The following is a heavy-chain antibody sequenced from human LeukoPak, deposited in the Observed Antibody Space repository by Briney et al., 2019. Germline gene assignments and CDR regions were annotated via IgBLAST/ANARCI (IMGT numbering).Heavy chain of an antibody. J-gene: IGHJ4*02. Sequence: QAGGSLRLSCAASGFVFSTYAMHWVRQAPGKGLEYVSGISGNGGYTDYANSVKGRFTISRDNFKNTLYLQMGSLRAEDMAVYYCARDLFSGAEMATFDYWGQGTLVTVFS. V-gene: IGHV3-64*01. CDR3: ARDLFSGAEMATFDY. D-gene: IGHD5-24*01. CDR2: ISGNGGYT. CDR1: GFVFSTYA.